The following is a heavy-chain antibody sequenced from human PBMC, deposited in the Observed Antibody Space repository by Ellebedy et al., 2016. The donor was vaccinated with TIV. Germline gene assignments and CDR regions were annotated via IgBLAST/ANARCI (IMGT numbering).Heavy chain of an antibody. Sequence: PGGSLRLSCAASGFTFDDYAMYWVRQAPGKGLEWVSGITWNSGSIGYADSVKGRFTISRDNARNSLYLQMNSLRAEDTALYYCAKHLRRMAPNGDDGFDIWGQGTMVTVSS. V-gene: IGHV3-9*01. J-gene: IGHJ3*02. D-gene: IGHD5-24*01. CDR3: AKHLRRMAPNGDDGFDI. CDR2: ITWNSGSI. CDR1: GFTFDDYA.